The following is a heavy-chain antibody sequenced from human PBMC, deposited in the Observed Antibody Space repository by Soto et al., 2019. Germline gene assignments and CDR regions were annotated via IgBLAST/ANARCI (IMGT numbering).Heavy chain of an antibody. CDR3: ARDLPNWNYALNY. CDR2: IVVGSGST. J-gene: IGHJ4*02. V-gene: IGHV1-58*01. D-gene: IGHD1-7*01. Sequence: ASVTGSCTASGFIFSNSGVQWVRQARGQRLEWIGWIVVGSGSTSYAQKFQGRVTMTRDTSTSTVYMELSSLRFEDTAVYYCARDLPNWNYALNYWGQGTQVNVAS. CDR1: GFIFSNSG.